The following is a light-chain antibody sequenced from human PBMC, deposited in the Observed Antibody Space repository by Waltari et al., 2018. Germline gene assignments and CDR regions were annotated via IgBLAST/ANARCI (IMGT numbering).Light chain of an antibody. CDR3: QQYYDIPWT. CDR2: WAS. V-gene: IGKV4-1*01. Sequence: DIVMTQSPDSLAVSLGERVTLNCKSSQSVLYSSNSQNYLAWYQQKPGQPPKLLIYWASARESGVPERFSGSESGTDFTLTISSLQAEDVAVYYCQQYYDIPWTFGQGTKVEIK. CDR1: QSVLYSSNSQNY. J-gene: IGKJ1*01.